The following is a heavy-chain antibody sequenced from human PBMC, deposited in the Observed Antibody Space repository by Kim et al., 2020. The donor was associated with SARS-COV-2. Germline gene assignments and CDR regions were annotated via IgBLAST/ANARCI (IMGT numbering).Heavy chain of an antibody. J-gene: IGHJ4*02. CDR3: ARAGVGSRPDD. V-gene: IGHV3-74*01. CDR2: IGPDGSGA. D-gene: IGHD1-26*01. Sequence: GGSLRLSCEASGFAFNSYWMHWVRQAPGKGLMWVSSIGPDGSGAGYADSVRGRFTISRDIAKSTLFLQMNSLRADDTAVYFCARAGVGSRPDDWGQGTLVTVSS. CDR1: GFAFNSYW.